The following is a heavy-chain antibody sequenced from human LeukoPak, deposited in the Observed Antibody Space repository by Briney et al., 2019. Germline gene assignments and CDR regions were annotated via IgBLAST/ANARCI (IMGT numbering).Heavy chain of an antibody. Sequence: SETLSLTCAVYGGSFSGYYWSWIRQPPGKGLEWIGRIYTSGSTNYNPSLKSRVTISVDTSKNQFSLKLSSVTAADTAVYYCARDIMWFGDGGWFDPWGQGTLVTVSS. CDR2: IYTSGST. CDR3: ARDIMWFGDGGWFDP. J-gene: IGHJ5*02. V-gene: IGHV4-4*08. CDR1: GGSFSGYY. D-gene: IGHD3-10*01.